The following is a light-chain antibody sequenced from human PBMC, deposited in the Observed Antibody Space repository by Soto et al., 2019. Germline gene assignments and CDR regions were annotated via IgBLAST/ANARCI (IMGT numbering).Light chain of an antibody. V-gene: IGLV2-14*01. CDR2: DVS. CDR3: SSYTSSSTPQWV. J-gene: IGLJ3*02. CDR1: SSDVGGYNY. Sequence: QSALTQPASVSRSPGQSITISCTGTSSDVGGYNYVSWYQQHPGKAPKLMIYDVSNRPSGVSNRFSGSKSGNTASLTISGLQAEDEADYYCSSYTSSSTPQWVFGGGTKLTVL.